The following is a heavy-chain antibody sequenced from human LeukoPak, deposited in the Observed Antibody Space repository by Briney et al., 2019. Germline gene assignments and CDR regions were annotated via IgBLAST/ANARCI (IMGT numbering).Heavy chain of an antibody. CDR3: ARARSWDCSGGSCYVGSNQRGYFDY. CDR2: IYYSGST. Sequence: PSETLSLTCTVSGDSISSGGYYWSWIRQLPGKGLEWIGYIYYSGSTYYNPSLQSRVTISVDTSKNQFSLNLGSVSAADTAVYYCARARSWDCSGGSCYVGSNQRGYFDYWGQGTLVTVSS. V-gene: IGHV4-31*03. D-gene: IGHD2-15*01. J-gene: IGHJ4*02. CDR1: GDSISSGGYY.